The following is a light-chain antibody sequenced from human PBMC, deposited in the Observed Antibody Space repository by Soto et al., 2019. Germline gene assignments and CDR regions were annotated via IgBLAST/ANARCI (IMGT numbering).Light chain of an antibody. J-gene: IGLJ7*01. CDR3: QSYDSNLRGYV. Sequence: QSVLTQPPSVSGAPGRRVTISCTGSSSNIGARYDVHWYQQLPGAAPKVVIYGNSNRPSGVPDRFSGSKSGTSASLAITGLQAEDEADYYCQSYDSNLRGYVFGTGTQLTVL. V-gene: IGLV1-40*01. CDR1: SSNIGARYD. CDR2: GNS.